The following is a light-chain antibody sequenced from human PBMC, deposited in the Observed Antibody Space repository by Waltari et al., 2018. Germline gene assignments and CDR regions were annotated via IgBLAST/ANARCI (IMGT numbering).Light chain of an antibody. CDR2: DAS. J-gene: IGKJ4*01. CDR1: QSVSTY. V-gene: IGKV3-11*01. Sequence: EVVFTHSPATLSFSPRERPTPSCRASQSVSTYLAWYQHKPGQAPRLLIYDASNRATGIPARFSGSGSGTDFTLTISSLEPEDFAVYYCQQRTNWQLTFGGGTKVEIK. CDR3: QQRTNWQLT.